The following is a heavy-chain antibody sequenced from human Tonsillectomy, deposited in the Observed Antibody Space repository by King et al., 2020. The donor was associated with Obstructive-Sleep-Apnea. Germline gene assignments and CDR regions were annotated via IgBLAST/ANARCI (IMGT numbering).Heavy chain of an antibody. D-gene: IGHD3-22*01. CDR2: ISGSGGST. CDR3: AKDGPRITMIVVVITYYFDY. V-gene: IGHV3-23*04. J-gene: IGHJ4*02. Sequence: VQLVESGGGLVQPGGSLRLSCAASGFTFSSYAMSWVRQAPGKGLEWVSAISGSGGSTYYADSVKGRFTISRDNSKNTLYLQMNSLRAEDTAVYYCAKDGPRITMIVVVITYYFDYWGQGTLVTVSS. CDR1: GFTFSSYA.